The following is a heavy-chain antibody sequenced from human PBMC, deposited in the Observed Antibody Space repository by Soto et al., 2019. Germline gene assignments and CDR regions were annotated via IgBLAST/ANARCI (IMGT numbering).Heavy chain of an antibody. Sequence: QVQLQESGPGLVKPSETLSLTCTVSGGSVSSGSYYWSWIRQPPGKGLEWLGYIYYSGSTNYNPSIKSRVTISVNTTKNQFSLKLSSVTAAETAVYCCARVNVGAAAGSLDYWGQGTLVTVSS. CDR2: IYYSGST. J-gene: IGHJ4*02. CDR1: GGSVSSGSYY. D-gene: IGHD6-13*01. V-gene: IGHV4-61*01. CDR3: ARVNVGAAAGSLDY.